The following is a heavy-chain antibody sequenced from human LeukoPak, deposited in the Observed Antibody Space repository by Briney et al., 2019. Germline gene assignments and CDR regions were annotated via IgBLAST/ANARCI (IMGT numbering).Heavy chain of an antibody. CDR2: ISSSGSTI. CDR1: GFTFSDYY. Sequence: GGSLRPSCAASGFTFSDYYMSWIRQAPGKGLEWVSYISSSGSTIYYADSVKGRFTISRDNAKNSLYLQMNSLRAEDTAVYYCASHRRAEYFQHWGQGTLVTVSS. J-gene: IGHJ1*01. V-gene: IGHV3-11*01. CDR3: ASHRRAEYFQH.